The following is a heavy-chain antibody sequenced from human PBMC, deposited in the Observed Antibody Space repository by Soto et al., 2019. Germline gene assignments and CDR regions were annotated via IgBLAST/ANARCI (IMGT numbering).Heavy chain of an antibody. V-gene: IGHV1-18*01. D-gene: IGHD3-3*01. Sequence: ASVKVSCKASGYTFTSYGISWVRQAPGQGLEWMGWISAYNGNTSYAQKLQGRVTMTTDTSTSTAYMELRSLRSDDTAVYYCARAILEWFVYYYYGMDVWGQGTTVTVYS. J-gene: IGHJ6*02. CDR2: ISAYNGNT. CDR1: GYTFTSYG. CDR3: ARAILEWFVYYYYGMDV.